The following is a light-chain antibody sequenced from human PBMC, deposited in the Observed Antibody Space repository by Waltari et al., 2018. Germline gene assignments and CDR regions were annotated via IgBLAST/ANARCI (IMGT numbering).Light chain of an antibody. CDR3: QQCNGSPWT. V-gene: IGKV1-5*03. J-gene: IGKJ1*01. CDR1: HTIDTW. CDR2: RAS. Sequence: DIQMTQSPSTLSASVGDRVTITCRASHTIDTWVAWYQQKPVKAPQLLLYRASTLQGGVPSRFSGGGYGTEFTLTISGLQPDDFATYYCQQCNGSPWTFGQGTKVEIK.